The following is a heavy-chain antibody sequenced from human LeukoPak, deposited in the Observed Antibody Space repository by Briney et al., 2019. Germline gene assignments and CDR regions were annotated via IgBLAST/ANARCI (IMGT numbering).Heavy chain of an antibody. CDR1: GFTFDDYG. J-gene: IGHJ1*01. V-gene: IGHV3-20*04. CDR3: AREDGFCSGGSCYHH. Sequence: GGSLRLSCAASGFTFDDYGMSWVRQAPGKGLEWVSFINLNGVSTDYADSLKGRFTISRDNAKNSLFLQMNSLRAEDTAFYYCAREDGFCSGGSCYHHWGQGTLVTVSS. D-gene: IGHD2-15*01. CDR2: INLNGVST.